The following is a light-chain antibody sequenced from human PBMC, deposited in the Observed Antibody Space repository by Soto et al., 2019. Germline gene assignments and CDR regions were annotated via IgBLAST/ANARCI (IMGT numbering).Light chain of an antibody. CDR2: AAS. Sequence: DIQMTQYPSSLSASVGDRVTITCRASQSISSYLNWYQQKPGKAPKLLIYAASSLQSGVPSRFSGSTSGTEFTLTISSLQPDDFATYYCQQYHTYRTFGQRSMADVK. V-gene: IGKV1-39*01. J-gene: IGKJ1*01. CDR1: QSISSY. CDR3: QQYHTYRT.